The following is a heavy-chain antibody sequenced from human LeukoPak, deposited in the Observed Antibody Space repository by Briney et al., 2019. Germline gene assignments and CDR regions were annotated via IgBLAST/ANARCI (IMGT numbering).Heavy chain of an antibody. V-gene: IGHV1-8*01. J-gene: IGHJ6*03. CDR3: ARGSGSYFYYYYYMDV. Sequence: ASVKVSCKASGYTFTSYDINWVRQATGQGLEWMGWMNPNSGNTGYAQKFQGRVTMTRNTSISTAYMELSSLRSEDTAVYHCARGSGSYFYYYYYMDVWGKGTTVIISS. CDR1: GYTFTSYD. D-gene: IGHD3-10*01. CDR2: MNPNSGNT.